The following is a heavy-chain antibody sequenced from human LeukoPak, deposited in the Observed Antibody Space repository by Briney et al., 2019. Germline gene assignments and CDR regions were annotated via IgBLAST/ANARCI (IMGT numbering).Heavy chain of an antibody. J-gene: IGHJ3*02. Sequence: PGGSLRLSCAPSGFTFCKAWRRCVRQAPGKGLEWVGRIKSKTDGGTTDYAAPMKGRFTISRDDSKNTLYLQMNSLKAEDTAVYYCTTSCYAENDAFDIWGQGTMVTVSS. V-gene: IGHV3-15*01. D-gene: IGHD5-12*01. CDR1: GFTFCKAW. CDR3: TTSCYAENDAFDI. CDR2: IKSKTDGGTT.